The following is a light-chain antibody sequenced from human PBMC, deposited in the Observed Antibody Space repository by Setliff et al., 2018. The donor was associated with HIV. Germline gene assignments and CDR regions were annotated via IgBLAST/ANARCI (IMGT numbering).Light chain of an antibody. Sequence: EIVMTQSPATLSVSPGERATLSCRASQSVSSNLAWYQQKPGQAPSLLIYGASTRATGIPARFSGSGSGTEFTLTISSLQSEDFAVYYCQQYNIWPMYTFGQGTKVDIK. CDR2: GAS. V-gene: IGKV3-15*01. CDR1: QSVSSN. J-gene: IGKJ2*01. CDR3: QQYNIWPMYT.